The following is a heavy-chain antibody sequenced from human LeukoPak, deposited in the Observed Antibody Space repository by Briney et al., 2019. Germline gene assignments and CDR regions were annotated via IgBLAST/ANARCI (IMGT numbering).Heavy chain of an antibody. CDR2: VYYSGST. J-gene: IGHJ4*02. V-gene: IGHV4-59*01. D-gene: IGHD3-16*01. CDR3: ARDRGTYTYGGFDY. CDR1: GGSTDHYF. Sequence: SETLSLTCTVSGGSTDHYFWNWIRQTPGKGLEWIGYVYYSGSTAYNPSLQSRVSISIDTSKKQISLKLSSVTAADTAVHYCARDRGTYTYGGFDYWGQGTLVSVSS.